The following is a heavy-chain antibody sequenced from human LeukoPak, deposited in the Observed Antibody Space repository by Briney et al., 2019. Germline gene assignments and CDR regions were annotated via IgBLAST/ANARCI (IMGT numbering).Heavy chain of an antibody. J-gene: IGHJ6*03. CDR2: IGGGGRDT. D-gene: IGHD4/OR15-4a*01. Sequence: GGSLRLSCAAAGFTFSTYAMSWVRQAPGKGLEWLSTIGGGGRDTFYADSVKGRFTVSRDNSKNTLYLQMSSLRAEDTAVYFCAKNRGANYYNYYMDVWGKGTTVTVSS. V-gene: IGHV3-23*01. CDR1: GFTFSTYA. CDR3: AKNRGANYYNYYMDV.